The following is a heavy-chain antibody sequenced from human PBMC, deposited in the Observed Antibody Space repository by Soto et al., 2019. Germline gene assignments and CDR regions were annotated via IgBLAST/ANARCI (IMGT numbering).Heavy chain of an antibody. CDR3: AKDFTDSGSYYGDAFDI. V-gene: IGHV3-23*01. CDR2: ISGSGGST. D-gene: IGHD1-26*01. CDR1: GFTFSSYA. Sequence: GGSLRLSCAASGFTFSSYAMSWVRQAPGKGLEWVSAISGSGGSTYYADSVKGRFTISRDNSKNTLYLQMNSLRAEDTAVYYCAKDFTDSGSYYGDAFDIWGQGTMVTVSS. J-gene: IGHJ3*02.